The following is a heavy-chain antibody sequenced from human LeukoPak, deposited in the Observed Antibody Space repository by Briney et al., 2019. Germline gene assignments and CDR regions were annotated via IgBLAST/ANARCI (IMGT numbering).Heavy chain of an antibody. V-gene: IGHV1-18*01. CDR1: GYTFTSYG. CDR2: ISAYNGNT. Sequence: ASVKVSCKASGYTFTSYGISWVCHAPRQGLEWMGWISAYNGNTNYAQKIQSRVTMTTDTSTSTAYIELRSLRSDDTAVYYCARGGVAARDYYYYYGMDVWGQGTTVTVSS. J-gene: IGHJ6*02. CDR3: ARGGVAARDYYYYYGMDV. D-gene: IGHD6-6*01.